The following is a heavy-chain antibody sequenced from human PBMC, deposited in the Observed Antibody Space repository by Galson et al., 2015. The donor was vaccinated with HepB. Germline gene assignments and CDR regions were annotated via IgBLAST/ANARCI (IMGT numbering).Heavy chain of an antibody. Sequence: SLRLSCAASGFTFISYAMSWVRQAPGKGLEWVSVISGGGTSTYYADSVKGRFTISRDDSKNTLYLQMDSLRAEDTAVYYCAKKPGYSYGPGYFDYFDYRGQGTLVTVSS. V-gene: IGHV3-23*01. CDR1: GFTFISYA. CDR3: AKKPGYSYGPGYFDYFDY. CDR2: ISGGGTST. J-gene: IGHJ4*02. D-gene: IGHD5-18*01.